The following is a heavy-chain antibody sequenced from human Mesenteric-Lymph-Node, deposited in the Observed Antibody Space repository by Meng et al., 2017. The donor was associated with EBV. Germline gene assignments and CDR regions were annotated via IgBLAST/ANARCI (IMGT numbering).Heavy chain of an antibody. D-gene: IGHD5/OR15-5a*01. CDR3: TRVVYREFDP. CDR2: INPSSGGT. V-gene: IGHV1-46*01. Sequence: QAKLVQVGAEVKKPGASVKVSCKASGYTFTSNYIHWVRQAPGQGPEWMGLINPSSGGTSYAQKFQGRVTMTRDTSTSTVYMEVISLRSDDTAVYYCTRVVYREFDPWGQGTLVTVSS. CDR1: GYTFTSNY. J-gene: IGHJ5*02.